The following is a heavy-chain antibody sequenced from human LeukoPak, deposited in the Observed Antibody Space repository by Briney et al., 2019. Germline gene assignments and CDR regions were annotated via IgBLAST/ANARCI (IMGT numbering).Heavy chain of an antibody. J-gene: IGHJ4*02. CDR1: RFTFSSYA. Sequence: GGSLRLSCAASRFTFSSYAMTWVRQAPGKGLEWVSPISGGGDSTYYADSVKGRFTIPRDNSKNTLYLKMNRLRAEDTAVYYCAKLDFWDWGQGTLVTVSS. V-gene: IGHV3-23*01. CDR2: ISGGGDST. D-gene: IGHD3-3*01. CDR3: AKLDFWD.